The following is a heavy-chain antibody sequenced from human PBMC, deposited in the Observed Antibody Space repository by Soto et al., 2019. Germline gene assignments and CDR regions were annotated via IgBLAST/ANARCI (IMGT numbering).Heavy chain of an antibody. J-gene: IGHJ6*02. V-gene: IGHV4-34*01. CDR3: ARSRVRGVINYYHYGMAV. CDR1: GGSFSGYY. Sequence: SETLSLTCAVYGGSFSGYYWTWIRQPPGTGLEWIGEINHSGSTNYNPSLKSRVTISVDTSKNQFSLKLSSVTAADTAVYYCARSRVRGVINYYHYGMAVWGQGTTVTVSS. D-gene: IGHD3-10*01. CDR2: INHSGST.